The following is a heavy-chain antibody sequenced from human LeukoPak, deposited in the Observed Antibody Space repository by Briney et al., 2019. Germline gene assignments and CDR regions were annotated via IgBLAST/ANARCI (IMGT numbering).Heavy chain of an antibody. J-gene: IGHJ6*02. CDR1: GGTFSSYT. CDR3: ASSIWVDYYDSSGNNYYYYGMDV. V-gene: IGHV1-69*02. D-gene: IGHD3-22*01. Sequence: SVKVSCEASGGTFSSYTISWVRQAPGQGLEWMGRIIPILGIANYAQKFQGRVTITADKSTSTAYMELSSLRSEDTAVYYCASSIWVDYYDSSGNNYYYYGMDVWGQGTTVTVSS. CDR2: IIPILGIA.